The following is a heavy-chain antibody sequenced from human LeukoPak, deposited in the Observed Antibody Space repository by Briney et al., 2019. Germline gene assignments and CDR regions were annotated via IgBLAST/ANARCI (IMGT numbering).Heavy chain of an antibody. CDR2: ISCDGSNK. CDR1: GFTFSSYG. D-gene: IGHD6-13*01. CDR3: AKDARSSSWCYYFDY. V-gene: IGHV3-30*18. J-gene: IGHJ4*02. Sequence: GRSLRLSCAASGFTFSSYGMHWVRQAPGKGLEWVAVISCDGSNKYYADSVKGRFTISRDNSKNTLYLQMNSLRAEDTAVYYCAKDARSSSWCYYFDYWGQGTLVTVSS.